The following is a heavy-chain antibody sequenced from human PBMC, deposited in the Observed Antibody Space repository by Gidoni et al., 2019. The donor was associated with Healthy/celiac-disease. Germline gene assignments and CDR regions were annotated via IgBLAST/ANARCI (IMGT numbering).Heavy chain of an antibody. Sequence: QVQLQESGPGLVKPSETLSLTCTGSGGSISSYYWSWIRQPPGKGLEWIGYIYYSGSTNYNPSLKSRVTISVDTSKNQFSLKLSSVTAADTAVYYCARAKIHWERVLRYFDWLSPPLYFDYWGQGTLVTVSS. CDR2: IYYSGST. CDR3: ARAKIHWERVLRYFDWLSPPLYFDY. D-gene: IGHD3-9*01. V-gene: IGHV4-59*01. J-gene: IGHJ4*02. CDR1: GGSISSYY.